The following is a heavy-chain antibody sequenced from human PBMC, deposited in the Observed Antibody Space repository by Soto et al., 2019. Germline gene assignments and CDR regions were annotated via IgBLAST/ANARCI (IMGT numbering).Heavy chain of an antibody. D-gene: IGHD6-6*01. CDR2: IYYSGST. Sequence: PSETLSLTCTVSGGSISSSSYYWGWIRQPPGKGLEWIGSIYYSGSTYYNPSLKSRVTISVDTSKNQFSLKLSSVTAADTAVYYCASGYSSSPYYYYGMDVWGQGTTVTVSS. V-gene: IGHV4-39*01. CDR3: ASGYSSSPYYYYGMDV. CDR1: GGSISSSSYY. J-gene: IGHJ6*02.